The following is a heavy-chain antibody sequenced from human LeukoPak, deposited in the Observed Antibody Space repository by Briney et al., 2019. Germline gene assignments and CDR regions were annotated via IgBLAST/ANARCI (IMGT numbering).Heavy chain of an antibody. CDR3: ARGGEGEIQSFDY. CDR1: GYSMSRGYY. J-gene: IGHJ4*02. CDR2: IYRSGST. D-gene: IGHD3-10*01. V-gene: IGHV4-38-2*01. Sequence: PSETLSLTCAVSGYSMSRGYYWGWIRQPPGEGLEWIGSIYRSGSTYYNPSLKSRIPISVDTSKNQFSLTLRSVTAAHTAFFYCARGGEGEIQSFDYWGQGALVTVSS.